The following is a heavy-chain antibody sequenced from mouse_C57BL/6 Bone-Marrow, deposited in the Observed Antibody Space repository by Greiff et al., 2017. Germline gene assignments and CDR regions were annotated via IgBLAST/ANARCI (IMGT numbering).Heavy chain of an antibody. CDR2: ISNGGGST. V-gene: IGHV5-12*01. Sequence: DVKLVESGGGLVQPGGSLKLSCAASGFTFSDYYMYWVRQTPEKRLEWVAYISNGGGSTYYPDTVKGRFTISRDNAKNTLYLQMSRLKSEDTAMYYCARRAYGNYGEGAMDYWGQGTSVTVSS. CDR1: GFTFSDYY. J-gene: IGHJ4*01. D-gene: IGHD2-1*01. CDR3: ARRAYGNYGEGAMDY.